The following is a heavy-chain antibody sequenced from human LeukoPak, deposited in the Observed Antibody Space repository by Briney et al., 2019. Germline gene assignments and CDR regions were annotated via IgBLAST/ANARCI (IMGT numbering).Heavy chain of an antibody. V-gene: IGHV6-1*01. CDR1: GDSVSNNSAA. Sequence: PSQTLSLTCVISGDSVSNNSAAWTWIRQSPSRGLEWLGRTYKRSKWYNDYAPSVQGRITINPDTSKNHFSLQLNSVPPEDTAVYYCARDRELDNFWDANDSSGQGTMVIVSS. CDR2: TYKRSKWYN. J-gene: IGHJ3*02. CDR3: ARDRELDNFWDANDS. D-gene: IGHD3-3*01.